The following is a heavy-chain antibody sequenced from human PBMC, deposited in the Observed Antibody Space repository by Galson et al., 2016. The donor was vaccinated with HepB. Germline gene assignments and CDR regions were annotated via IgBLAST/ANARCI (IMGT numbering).Heavy chain of an antibody. V-gene: IGHV5-51*01. Sequence: QSGAEVKKPGESLKISCRGSGYTFVDYWMGWVRQTPGKGLEWMGIIYPGDFDIRYSQSFKVPVNISVDNSISTAYLQWSSLTASDTAMYYCPRSLTGSYDFWGAIYNYYAMDVWGQGTTVTVS. CDR3: PRSLTGSYDFWGAIYNYYAMDV. J-gene: IGHJ6*02. D-gene: IGHD3-3*01. CDR2: IYPGDFDI. CDR1: GYTFVDYW.